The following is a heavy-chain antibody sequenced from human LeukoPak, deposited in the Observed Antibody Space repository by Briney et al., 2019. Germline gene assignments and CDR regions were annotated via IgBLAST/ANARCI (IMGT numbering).Heavy chain of an antibody. Sequence: QPGGSLRLSCAASGFTFSSYEMNWVRQAPGKGLEWVSYISSSGSTIYYADSVKGRFTISRDNAKNSLYLQMNTLRAEDTAVYYCARESSGGSPDYWGQGTLVTVSS. V-gene: IGHV3-48*03. CDR3: ARESSGGSPDY. CDR1: GFTFSSYE. D-gene: IGHD2-15*01. J-gene: IGHJ4*02. CDR2: ISSSGSTI.